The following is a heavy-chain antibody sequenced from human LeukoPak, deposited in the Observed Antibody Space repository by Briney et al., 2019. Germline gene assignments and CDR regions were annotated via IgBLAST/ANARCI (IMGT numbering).Heavy chain of an antibody. Sequence: GGSLRLSCAASGFTFSSYSMNWVRQAPGRGLEWVSSISSSSTYIYYADSVKGRFTISRDNAKNSLYLQMNSLRAEDTAVYYCTRKVASGADAFDIWGQGTMITVSS. CDR1: GFTFSSYS. CDR3: TRKVASGADAFDI. V-gene: IGHV3-21*01. J-gene: IGHJ3*02. CDR2: ISSSSTYI. D-gene: IGHD2-15*01.